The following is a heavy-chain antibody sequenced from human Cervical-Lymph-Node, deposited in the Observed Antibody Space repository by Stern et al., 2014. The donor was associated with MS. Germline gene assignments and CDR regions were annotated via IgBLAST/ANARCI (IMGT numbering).Heavy chain of an antibody. V-gene: IGHV1-46*01. D-gene: IGHD3-16*01. Sequence: VQLEESGPEVKKPGASVMVSCKTSGYTFTNYYIHWVRQAPGQGLEWMGIINPNGSVTASAQKFQGRLTMTRDTSTTTVYMRLITLTSEDPAMYYCTRAVGGVGREWGQGTLVFVSP. CDR2: INPNGSVT. J-gene: IGHJ4*02. CDR3: TRAVGGVGRE. CDR1: GYTFTNYY.